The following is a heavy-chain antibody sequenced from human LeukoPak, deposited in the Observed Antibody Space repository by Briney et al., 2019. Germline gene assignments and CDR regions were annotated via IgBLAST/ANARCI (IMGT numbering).Heavy chain of an antibody. CDR1: GFTFSNYA. D-gene: IGHD6-19*01. V-gene: IGHV3-23*01. J-gene: IGHJ4*02. Sequence: GGSLRLSCAASGFTFSNYAMSWVRQAPGKGLEWVSAINDSDGSTYYADSVKGRFTISRDNSKNTLYLQMNSLRAEDTAVYYCAKPAISSRGWYYDYWGQGTLVTVSS. CDR3: AKPAISSRGWYYDY. CDR2: INDSDGST.